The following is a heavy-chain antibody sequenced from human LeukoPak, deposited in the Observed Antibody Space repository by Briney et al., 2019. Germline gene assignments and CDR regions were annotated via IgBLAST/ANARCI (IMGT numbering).Heavy chain of an antibody. J-gene: IGHJ4*02. CDR2: IRSKAYGGTT. Sequence: GGSLRLSCTASGFTFGDYAMSWFRQAPGKGLEWVGFIRSKAYGGTTEYAASVKGRFTISRDDSKSIAYLQMNSLKTEDTAVYYCTREDMVRGLGYWGQGTLVTVSS. CDR3: TREDMVRGLGY. V-gene: IGHV3-49*03. D-gene: IGHD3-10*01. CDR1: GFTFGDYA.